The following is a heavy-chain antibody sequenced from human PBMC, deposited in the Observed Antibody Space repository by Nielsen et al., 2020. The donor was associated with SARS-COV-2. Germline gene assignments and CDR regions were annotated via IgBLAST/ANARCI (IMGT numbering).Heavy chain of an antibody. D-gene: IGHD3-22*01. V-gene: IGHV3-30-3*02. CDR3: AKDRGYYYDGFDP. Sequence: WIRQPPGKGLEWVAVISYDGSNKYYADSVKGRFTISRDNSKNTLYLQMNSLRAEDTAVYYCAKDRGYYYDGFDPWGQGTLVTVSS. CDR2: ISYDGSNK. J-gene: IGHJ5*02.